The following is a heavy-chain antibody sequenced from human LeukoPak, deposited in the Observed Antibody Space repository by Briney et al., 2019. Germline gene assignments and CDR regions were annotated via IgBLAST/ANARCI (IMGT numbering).Heavy chain of an antibody. CDR1: GFSFGDYG. CDR2: ISSKPYGGTT. V-gene: IGHV3-49*04. Sequence: GRSLRLSCTASGFSFGDYGMSWVRQAPGKGLEWVSFISSKPYGGTTEYAASVKGRFTISRDDSKSIAYLQMNSLKTEDTAMYYCTRTHEGLDYWGQGTLVTVSS. CDR3: TRTHEGLDY. J-gene: IGHJ4*02.